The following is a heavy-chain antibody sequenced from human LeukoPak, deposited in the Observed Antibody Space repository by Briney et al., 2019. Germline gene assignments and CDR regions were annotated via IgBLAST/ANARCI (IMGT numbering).Heavy chain of an antibody. V-gene: IGHV1-69*05. CDR3: ARDPGDSSSN. J-gene: IGHJ4*02. D-gene: IGHD6-6*01. CDR2: IIPIFGTA. Sequence: SVKVSCKASGYTFNFYYVHWVRQAPGQGLEWMGGIIPIFGTANYAQKFQGRVTITTDESTSTAYMELSSLRSEDTAVYYCARDPGDSSSNWGQGTLVTVSS. CDR1: GYTFNFYY.